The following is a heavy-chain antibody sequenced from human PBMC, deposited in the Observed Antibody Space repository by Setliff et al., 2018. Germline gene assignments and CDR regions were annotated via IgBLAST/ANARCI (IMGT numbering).Heavy chain of an antibody. J-gene: IGHJ4*02. CDR2: IKSNVDFGTT. CDR3: ARNYYDNSGYYSDY. V-gene: IGHV3-15*01. CDR1: GGSISSYY. D-gene: IGHD3-22*01. Sequence: PSETLSLTCTVSGGSISSYYWSWIRQPPGKGLEWVGRIKSNVDFGTTDYAAPVKGRFTISRDDSKNSLYLQMNSLKTEDTAVYYCARNYYDNSGYYSDYWGQGSLVTVSS.